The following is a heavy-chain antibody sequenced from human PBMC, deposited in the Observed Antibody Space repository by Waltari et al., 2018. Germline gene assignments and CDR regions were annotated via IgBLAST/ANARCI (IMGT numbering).Heavy chain of an antibody. D-gene: IGHD1-26*01. CDR2: MIPIYGTP. CDR1: GGALGSCA. V-gene: IGHV1-69*12. CDR3: ARRNLGYAFDI. Sequence: QVQLVPSGAAVKKPGSSVRVSCNAPGGALGSCAITWVRQAPGHGLEWVGGMIPIYGTPNFAQKFQGRVTFTADESTTTAYMELTSLKSEDTAIYYCARRNLGYAFDIWGQGTLVTVSS. J-gene: IGHJ3*02.